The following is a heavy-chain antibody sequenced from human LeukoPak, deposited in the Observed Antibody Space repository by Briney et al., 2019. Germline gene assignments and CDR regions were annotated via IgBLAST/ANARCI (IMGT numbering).Heavy chain of an antibody. CDR2: IYTSGST. Sequence: SETLSLTCTVSGDSFSLYYWSWIRQPAGKGLEWIGRIYTSGSTNYNPSLKSRVTMSVDTSKNHFSLRLTSVTAADTAVYYCARTAGKGDYVGWFDPWGQGTLVTVSS. CDR3: ARTAGKGDYVGWFDP. V-gene: IGHV4-4*07. D-gene: IGHD4-17*01. J-gene: IGHJ5*02. CDR1: GDSFSLYY.